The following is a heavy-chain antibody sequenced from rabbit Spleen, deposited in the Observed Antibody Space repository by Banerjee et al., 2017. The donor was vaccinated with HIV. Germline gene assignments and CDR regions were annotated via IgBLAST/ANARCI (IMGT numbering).Heavy chain of an antibody. V-gene: IGHV1S45*01. D-gene: IGHD2-1*01. CDR3: ARRAGGAAYGDPTGL. J-gene: IGHJ4*01. CDR1: GIDFSSYYY. Sequence: QQQLEESGGGLVKPGGTLTLTCKASGIDFSSYYYMCWVRQAPGKGLEWIGCIVTGSDSTYYASWAKGRFTISRSSSTTVTLQMTSLTAADTATYFCARRAGGAAYGDPTGLWGPGTLVTVS. CDR2: IVTGSDST.